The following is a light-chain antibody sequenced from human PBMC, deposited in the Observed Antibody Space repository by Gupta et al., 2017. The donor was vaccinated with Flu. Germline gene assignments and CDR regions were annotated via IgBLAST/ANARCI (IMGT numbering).Light chain of an antibody. CDR2: RAA. V-gene: IGKV1-5*03. CDR1: QSISSW. Sequence: DIQITQSPSTLSAAVGDRVTITCRARQSISSWLAWYLQKPGKAPTLLIYRAATLESGVPSRFSGSGSGTEFTLTISSLQPDDSATYYCQQYNNYPYTFGQGTKLEIK. CDR3: QQYNNYPYT. J-gene: IGKJ2*01.